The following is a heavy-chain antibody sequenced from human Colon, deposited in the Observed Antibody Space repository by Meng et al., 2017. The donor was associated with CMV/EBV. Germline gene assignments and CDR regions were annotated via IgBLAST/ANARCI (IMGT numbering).Heavy chain of an antibody. J-gene: IGHJ4*02. Sequence: LYCVASGYTFTTTWISWVRQAPGKGLEWVANIKEDGSQKNYADSVKGRFTISRDNAKNSVYLQMDSLKVEDTAVYYCARDVTSGTFDYWGQGTLVTVSS. D-gene: IGHD1-26*01. CDR2: IKEDGSQK. CDR3: ARDVTSGTFDY. CDR1: GYTFTTTW. V-gene: IGHV3-7*01.